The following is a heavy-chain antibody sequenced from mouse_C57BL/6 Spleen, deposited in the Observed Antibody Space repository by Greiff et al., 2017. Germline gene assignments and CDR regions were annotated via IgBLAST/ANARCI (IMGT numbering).Heavy chain of an antibody. CDR3: ARHEGSRYDFDY. J-gene: IGHJ2*01. Sequence: VKLVESGAELVKPGASVKLSCKASGYTFTEYTIHWVKQRPGQGLEWIGWFYPGSGSIKYNEKFKDKATLTADKSSSTVYMELSRLTSEDSAVYFCARHEGSRYDFDYWGQGTTLTVSS. CDR2: FYPGSGSI. V-gene: IGHV1-62-2*01. D-gene: IGHD2-14*01. CDR1: GYTFTEYT.